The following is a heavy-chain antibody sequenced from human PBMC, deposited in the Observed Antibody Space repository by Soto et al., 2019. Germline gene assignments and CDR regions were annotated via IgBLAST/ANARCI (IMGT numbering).Heavy chain of an antibody. CDR2: ISSSSSTI. D-gene: IGHD1-26*01. V-gene: IGHV3-48*02. Sequence: PGGSLRLSCAASGFTFSSYSMNWVRQAPGKGLEWVSYISSSSSTIYYADSVKGRFTISRDNAKNSLYLQMNSLRDEDTAVYYCARDARTGYYGDFDYWGQGTLVTVSS. CDR3: ARDARTGYYGDFDY. J-gene: IGHJ4*02. CDR1: GFTFSSYS.